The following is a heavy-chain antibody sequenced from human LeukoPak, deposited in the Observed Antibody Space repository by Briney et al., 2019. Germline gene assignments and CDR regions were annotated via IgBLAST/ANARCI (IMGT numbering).Heavy chain of an antibody. CDR3: ARLAAAGSWFDP. Sequence: PSQTLSLTCTVSGDSISNGGSISNGGHYWSWIRQFPGKGLEWIGYIYHSGNTYYNPSLKSRVTISVDRSKNQFSLKLSSVTAADTAVYYCARLAAAGSWFDPWGQGTLVTVSS. J-gene: IGHJ5*02. V-gene: IGHV4-30-2*06. D-gene: IGHD6-13*01. CDR2: IYHSGNT. CDR1: GDSISNGGSISNGGHY.